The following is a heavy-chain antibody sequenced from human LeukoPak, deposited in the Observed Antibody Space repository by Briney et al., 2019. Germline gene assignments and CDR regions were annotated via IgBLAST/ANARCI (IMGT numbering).Heavy chain of an antibody. CDR1: GLTVSTNY. CDR2: LYSAGNT. CDR3: ARVREHQDNAFDT. D-gene: IGHD1/OR15-1a*01. V-gene: IGHV3-53*01. J-gene: IGHJ3*02. Sequence: GGSLRLSCAASGLTVSTNYMTWVRQAPGKGLEWVSVLYSAGNTYYADSVKGRFTISRDNSKNTLYLQMNSLRAEDTAMYYCARVREHQDNAFDTWGQGTMVTVSS.